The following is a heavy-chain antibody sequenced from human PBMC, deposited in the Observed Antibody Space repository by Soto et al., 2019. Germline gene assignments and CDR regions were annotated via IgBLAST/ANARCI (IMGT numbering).Heavy chain of an antibody. V-gene: IGHV4-34*01. Sequence: PSETLSLTCAVSGGSISSGGYYWSWIRQPPGKGLEWIGEINHSGSTNYNPSLKSRDTISVDTSKNQFSLKLSSVTAADTAVYYCARGHDYGDSDYWGQGTLVTVS. CDR2: INHSGST. J-gene: IGHJ4*02. CDR3: ARGHDYGDSDY. D-gene: IGHD4-17*01. CDR1: GGSISSGGYY.